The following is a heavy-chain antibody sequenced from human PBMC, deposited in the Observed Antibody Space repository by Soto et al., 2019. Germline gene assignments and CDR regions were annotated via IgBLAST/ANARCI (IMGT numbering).Heavy chain of an antibody. J-gene: IGHJ6*02. V-gene: IGHV1-2*02. CDR3: ARGDYGSGSYYTYYYYGMDV. CDR2: INPNSGGT. Sequence: GASVKVSCKASGYTFTGYYMHWVRQAPGQGLEWMGWINPNSGGTNYAQKFQGRVTMTRDTSISTAYMELSRLRSDDTAVYCCARGDYGSGSYYTYYYYGMDVWGQGTTVTVSS. D-gene: IGHD3-10*01. CDR1: GYTFTGYY.